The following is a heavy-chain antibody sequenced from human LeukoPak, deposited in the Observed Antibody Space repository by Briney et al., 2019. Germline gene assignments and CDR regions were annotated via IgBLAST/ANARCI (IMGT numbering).Heavy chain of an antibody. CDR3: ARQVTLYDFWSGYYLQRFDP. J-gene: IGHJ5*02. D-gene: IGHD3-3*01. V-gene: IGHV4-4*09. CDR1: VHSISSYY. CDR2: IYTSGSP. Sequence: PSEALSLTCTVPVHSISSYYCSWVPQPPGKGLEWIGYIYTSGSPNSNPSLKSRVTISVEPSKNPFSLKLRSVTAADAAVYYCARQVTLYDFWSGYYLQRFDPWGQGTLVTVSS.